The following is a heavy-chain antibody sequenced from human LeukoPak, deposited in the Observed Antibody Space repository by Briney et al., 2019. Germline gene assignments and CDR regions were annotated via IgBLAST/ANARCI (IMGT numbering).Heavy chain of an antibody. CDR2: ISYDGSNK. V-gene: IGHV3-30-3*01. J-gene: IGHJ4*02. D-gene: IGHD3-9*01. CDR1: GFTFSSYA. Sequence: PGRSLRLSCAASGFTFSSYAMHWVRQAPGKGLEWVAVISYDGSNKYYADSVKGRFTISRDNSKNTLYLQMNSLRAEDTAVYYCARDMRYILTGYYLDYWGQGTLVTVSS. CDR3: ARDMRYILTGYYLDY.